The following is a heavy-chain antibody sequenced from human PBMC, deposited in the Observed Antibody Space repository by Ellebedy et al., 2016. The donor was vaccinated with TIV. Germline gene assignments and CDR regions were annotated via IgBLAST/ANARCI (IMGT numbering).Heavy chain of an antibody. CDR3: ARDNSDYGIDAFDI. CDR2: IYYSGRT. D-gene: IGHD5-12*01. Sequence: LRLSCTVSGDSIDTGGYYWSWLRHHPGKGLEWIGYIYYSGRTDYNPSLKSRVTMSIDTSKTQFSLKLTSVTAADTAVYYCARDNSDYGIDAFDIWGHGTTVTVSA. J-gene: IGHJ3*02. V-gene: IGHV4-31*03. CDR1: GDSIDTGGYY.